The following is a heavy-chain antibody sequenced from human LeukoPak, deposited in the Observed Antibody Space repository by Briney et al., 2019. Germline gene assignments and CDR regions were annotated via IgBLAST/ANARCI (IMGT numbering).Heavy chain of an antibody. Sequence: PSETLSLTCTVSGGSISSSSDYWGWIRQAPGKGLEWIGSIYSSGSTYYNPSLRSRVTISVDTSKNQFSLKLTSVTAADTAVYYCAKCGDYSGYDGLWGQGTLVTVSS. CDR2: IYSSGST. V-gene: IGHV4-39*01. CDR1: GGSISSSSDY. D-gene: IGHD5-12*01. CDR3: AKCGDYSGYDGL. J-gene: IGHJ4*02.